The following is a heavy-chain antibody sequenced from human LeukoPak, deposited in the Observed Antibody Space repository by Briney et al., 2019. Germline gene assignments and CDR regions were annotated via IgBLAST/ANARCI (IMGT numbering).Heavy chain of an antibody. Sequence: ASVKVSCKASGYTFTGYYMHWVRQAPGQGLEWMGWINPNSGGTNYAQKFQGRVTMTRDTSISTAYMELSRLRSDDTAVYYCARMSGKTYPDAFDIWGQGTMVTVSS. D-gene: IGHD3-3*01. CDR1: GYTFTGYY. V-gene: IGHV1-2*02. CDR2: INPNSGGT. CDR3: ARMSGKTYPDAFDI. J-gene: IGHJ3*02.